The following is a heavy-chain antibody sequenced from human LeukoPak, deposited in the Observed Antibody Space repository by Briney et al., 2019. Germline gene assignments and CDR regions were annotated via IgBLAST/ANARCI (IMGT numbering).Heavy chain of an antibody. V-gene: IGHV3-23*01. Sequence: GGSLRLSCAASGFTFSSYAMSWVRQAPGKGLEWVSAISGSGGSTYYADSVKGRFTISRDNSKNTLYLQMNSLRAEDTAVYYCAKVGGLAIFWPYDAFDIWGQGTMVTVSS. D-gene: IGHD3-9*01. J-gene: IGHJ3*02. CDR3: AKVGGLAIFWPYDAFDI. CDR2: ISGSGGST. CDR1: GFTFSSYA.